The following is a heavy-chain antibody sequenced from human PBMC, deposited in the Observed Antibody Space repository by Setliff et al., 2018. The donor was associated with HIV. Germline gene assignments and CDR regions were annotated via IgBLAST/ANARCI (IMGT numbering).Heavy chain of an antibody. D-gene: IGHD2-15*01. J-gene: IGHJ6*03. CDR1: GFTFSNFA. V-gene: IGHV3-23*01. CDR2: ISGRGTNT. Sequence: GESLKISCAASGFTFSNFAINWVRQAPGKGLECVSTISGRGTNTYYADSVKGRFTISRDNSKNTLSLQLNSLTAEDSAVYYCAKAGGGILYFYYMDVWGKGTTVTVSS. CDR3: AKAGGGILYFYYMDV.